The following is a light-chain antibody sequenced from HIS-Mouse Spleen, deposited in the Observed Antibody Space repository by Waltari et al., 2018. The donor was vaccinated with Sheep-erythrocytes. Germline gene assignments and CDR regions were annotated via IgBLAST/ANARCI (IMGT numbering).Light chain of an antibody. V-gene: IGLV2-11*01. Sequence: QSALTQPRPVSGSPGHSVTISCTGTTSDVGGYTFVSWYQQHPGKAPKLMIYDVSKRPSGVPDRFSGSKSGNTASLTISGLQAEDEADYYCCSYAGSYTFVVFGGGTKLTVL. CDR1: TSDVGGYTF. CDR3: CSYAGSYTFVV. J-gene: IGLJ2*01. CDR2: DVS.